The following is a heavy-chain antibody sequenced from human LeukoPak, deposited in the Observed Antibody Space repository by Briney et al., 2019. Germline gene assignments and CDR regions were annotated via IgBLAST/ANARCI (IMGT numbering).Heavy chain of an antibody. Sequence: GASVKVSCKASGYTFTSYDINWVRQATGQGLEWMGWMNPNSGNTGYAQKFQGRVTITRHTSISTAYMELSSLRSEDTAVYYCARGFNFWSGYGYYYYMDVWGKGTTVTVSS. CDR3: ARGFNFWSGYGYYYYMDV. CDR2: MNPNSGNT. V-gene: IGHV1-8*03. D-gene: IGHD3-3*01. CDR1: GYTFTSYD. J-gene: IGHJ6*03.